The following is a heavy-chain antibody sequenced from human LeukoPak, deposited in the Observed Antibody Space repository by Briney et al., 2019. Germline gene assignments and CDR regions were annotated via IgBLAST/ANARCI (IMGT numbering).Heavy chain of an antibody. CDR1: GLTVSSNH. D-gene: IGHD2-2*01. CDR2: IYTGGLT. J-gene: IGHJ4*02. Sequence: GGSLRLSCAASGLTVSSNHMTWVRPAPGKGLEWVSEIYTGGLTFYADSVTGRFTISRDNSKNTVYLQMNSLGVEDTARYYCARDNAPAGGGLDYWGQGTLVTVSS. V-gene: IGHV3-53*01. CDR3: ARDNAPAGGGLDY.